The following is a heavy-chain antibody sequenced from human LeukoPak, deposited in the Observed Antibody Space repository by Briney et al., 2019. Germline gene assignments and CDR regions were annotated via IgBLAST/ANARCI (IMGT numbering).Heavy chain of an antibody. CDR2: IYNSGST. V-gene: IGHV4-39*07. CDR3: ARAYSSSWYFNWFDP. J-gene: IGHJ5*02. Sequence: SSETLSLTCTVSGGSISSSSYYWGWIRQPPGKGLEWIGTIYNSGSTYYNASLESRVTISVDTSKNQFSLKLSSVTAADTAVYYCARAYSSSWYFNWFDPWGQGTLVTVSS. CDR1: GGSISSSSYY. D-gene: IGHD6-13*01.